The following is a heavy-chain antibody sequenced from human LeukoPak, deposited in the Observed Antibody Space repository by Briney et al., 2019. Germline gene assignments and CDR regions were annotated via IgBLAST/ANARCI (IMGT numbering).Heavy chain of an antibody. J-gene: IGHJ4*02. V-gene: IGHV3-23*01. CDR1: GFTFSSYW. CDR2: ISGSGGDT. Sequence: GGSLRLSCAASGFTFSSYWMSWVRQAPGKGLEWVSGISGSGGDTNYADSVKGRFTISRGNSKNTLYLQMNSLRAEDTAVYYCAKAPSAIVGAPLFWGQGTLVAVSS. D-gene: IGHD1-26*01. CDR3: AKAPSAIVGAPLF.